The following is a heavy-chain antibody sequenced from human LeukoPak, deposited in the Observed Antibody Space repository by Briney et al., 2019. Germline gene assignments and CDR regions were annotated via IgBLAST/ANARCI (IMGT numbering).Heavy chain of an antibody. CDR2: IYYSGST. CDR3: ARTYYYDSSGYYHDAFDI. V-gene: IGHV4-59*01. D-gene: IGHD3-22*01. Sequence: PSETLSLTCTVSGVSISSYSLSWIRQPPGKGLEWIWYIYYSGSTNYNPSLKSRVTISVDTSKNQFYLKLSSVTAADTAVYYCARTYYYDSSGYYHDAFDIWGQGTMVTVSS. J-gene: IGHJ3*02. CDR1: GVSISSYS.